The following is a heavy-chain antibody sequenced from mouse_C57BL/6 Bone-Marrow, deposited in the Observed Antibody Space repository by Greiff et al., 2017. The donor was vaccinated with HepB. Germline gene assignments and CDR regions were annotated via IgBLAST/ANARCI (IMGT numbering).Heavy chain of an antibody. CDR1: GFTFSNYW. D-gene: IGHD1-1*01. CDR3: TGRPSFITTVVATGYFDV. CDR2: IRLKSDNYAT. V-gene: IGHV6-3*01. J-gene: IGHJ1*03. Sequence: EVQVVESGGGLVQPGGSMKLSCVASGFTFSNYWMNWVRQSPEKGLEWVAQIRLKSDNYATHYAESVKGRFTISRDDSKSSVYLQMNNLRAEDTGIYYCTGRPSFITTVVATGYFDVWGTGTTVTVSS.